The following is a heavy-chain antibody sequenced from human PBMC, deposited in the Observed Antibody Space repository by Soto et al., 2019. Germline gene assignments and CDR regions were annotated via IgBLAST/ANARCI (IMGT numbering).Heavy chain of an antibody. Sequence: NPSETLSLTCAVYGGSFSGYYGSWIRQPPGKGLEWIGDIYHSGSTNYNPSLKSRVTISVDTSKNQFSLKLSSVTAADTAVYYCAREWGFCSGGSCYHYFDYWGQGTLVTVSS. J-gene: IGHJ4*02. CDR3: AREWGFCSGGSCYHYFDY. CDR2: IYHSGST. V-gene: IGHV4-34*01. D-gene: IGHD2-15*01. CDR1: GGSFSGYY.